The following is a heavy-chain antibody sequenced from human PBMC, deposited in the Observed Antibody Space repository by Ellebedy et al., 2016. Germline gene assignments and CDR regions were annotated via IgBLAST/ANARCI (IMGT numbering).Heavy chain of an antibody. CDR3: ARFDFYDSSGTFDY. CDR2: LYHRGGT. CDR1: GYSISSGYY. V-gene: IGHV4-38-2*01. Sequence: SETLSLTCSVSGYSISSGYYWGWVRQPPGEGLEWIGSLYHRGGTYNNPSLKSRVNISLDMSKNQFSLRRSSVTAADTAVYFCARFDFYDSSGTFDYWGLGTLVAVSS. D-gene: IGHD3-22*01. J-gene: IGHJ4*02.